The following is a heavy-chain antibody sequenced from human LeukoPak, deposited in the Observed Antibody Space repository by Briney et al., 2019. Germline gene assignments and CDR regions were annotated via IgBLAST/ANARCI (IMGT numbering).Heavy chain of an antibody. CDR2: MNPNSGNT. V-gene: IGHV1-8*01. CDR3: ARGSDYYDSSGYPFDY. J-gene: IGHJ4*02. Sequence: ASVTVSFKASGYTFTIYDINWVRQPPGQGLEWMGWMNPNSGNTGYAQKFQGRVTMTRNTSISTAYVELNSLSSEDTAVHYCARGSDYYDSSGYPFDYWGQGTLVTVSS. D-gene: IGHD3-22*01. CDR1: GYTFTIYD.